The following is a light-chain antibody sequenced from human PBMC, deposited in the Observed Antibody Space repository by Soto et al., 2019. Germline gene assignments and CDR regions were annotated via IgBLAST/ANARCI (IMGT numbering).Light chain of an antibody. CDR2: GAS. V-gene: IGKV3-15*01. CDR3: QQRSAWPQIT. J-gene: IGKJ5*01. Sequence: EIVMTQSPATLSVSPGERATLSCRASQSVSSNLGWYQQKPGQAPRLLIYGASTRATGVPARFSGSGSGTEFTLTISSLEPEDFAVYYCQQRSAWPQITFGQGTRLEIK. CDR1: QSVSSN.